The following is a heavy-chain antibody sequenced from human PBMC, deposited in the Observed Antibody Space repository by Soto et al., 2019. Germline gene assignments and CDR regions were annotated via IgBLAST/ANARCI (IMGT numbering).Heavy chain of an antibody. D-gene: IGHD5-12*01. J-gene: IGHJ4*02. V-gene: IGHV4-31*03. CDR3: ASTRDGYQFDY. CDR2: IYYSGST. CDR1: GGSISSGGYY. Sequence: QVQLQESGPGLVKPSQTLSLTCTVSGGSISSGGYYWSWIRQHPGKGLEWIGYIYYSGSTYYNPTLQSRVTISVDPYKNQISLQRRSVTAADTAVYYCASTRDGYQFDYWGQGTLVTVSS.